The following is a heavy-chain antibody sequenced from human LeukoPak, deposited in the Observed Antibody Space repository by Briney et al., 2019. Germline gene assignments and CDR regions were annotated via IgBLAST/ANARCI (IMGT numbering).Heavy chain of an antibody. Sequence: PGGSLRLSCAAAGSTVSNNYMSWVRQAPGKGLAWVSIIYSGGGTYYADSVKGRFTISRDNSKNTLYLQMNGLRAEDTAVYYCARVQSGRYRFDYWGQGTLVTVSS. V-gene: IGHV3-53*01. CDR2: IYSGGGT. J-gene: IGHJ4*02. CDR3: ARVQSGRYRFDY. CDR1: GSTVSNNY. D-gene: IGHD2-15*01.